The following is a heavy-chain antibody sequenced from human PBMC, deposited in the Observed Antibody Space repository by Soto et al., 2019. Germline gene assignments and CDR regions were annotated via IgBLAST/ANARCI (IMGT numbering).Heavy chain of an antibody. Sequence: QVQLVQSGAEVKKPGASVKVSCKASGYTFTSYGISWVRQAPGQGLEWMGWISAYNGNTNYAQKLQARVTMTTDTSTSTAYMELRSLRSADTAVYYCASTENYGSGSSYFFDYWGQGTLVTVSS. CDR1: GYTFTSYG. CDR3: ASTENYGSGSSYFFDY. D-gene: IGHD3-10*01. V-gene: IGHV1-18*01. CDR2: ISAYNGNT. J-gene: IGHJ4*02.